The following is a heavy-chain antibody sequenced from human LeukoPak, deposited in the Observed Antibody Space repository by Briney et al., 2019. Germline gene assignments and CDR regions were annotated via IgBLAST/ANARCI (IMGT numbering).Heavy chain of an antibody. J-gene: IGHJ4*02. D-gene: IGHD6-19*01. Sequence: GGSLRLSCAASGFTFSSYAVHWVRQAPGKGLEWVAVISYDGSSKYYADSVKGRFTIFRDNSKNTLYLQMNSLRAEDTAVYYCAREPLYNNGWQRHFDSWGQGTLVTVSS. V-gene: IGHV3-30-3*01. CDR2: ISYDGSSK. CDR3: AREPLYNNGWQRHFDS. CDR1: GFTFSSYA.